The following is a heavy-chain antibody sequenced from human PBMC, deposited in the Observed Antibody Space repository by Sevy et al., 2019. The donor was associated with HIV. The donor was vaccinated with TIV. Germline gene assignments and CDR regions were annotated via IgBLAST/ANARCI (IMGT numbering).Heavy chain of an antibody. Sequence: ASVKVSCKVSGYTLTQLSMRWVRQAPGKGLEWMGSFDPEDGETLYAQKFQGRVTMTEDTSTNTAYMELSSLRSEDTAVYYCATTKDYYDSSGSPFDYWGQGTLVTASS. D-gene: IGHD3-22*01. V-gene: IGHV1-24*01. CDR2: FDPEDGET. J-gene: IGHJ4*02. CDR3: ATTKDYYDSSGSPFDY. CDR1: GYTLTQLS.